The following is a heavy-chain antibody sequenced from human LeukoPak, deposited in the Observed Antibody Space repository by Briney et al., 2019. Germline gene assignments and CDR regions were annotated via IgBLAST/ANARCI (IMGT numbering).Heavy chain of an antibody. CDR2: ISSSSSTI. J-gene: IGHJ2*01. D-gene: IGHD3-10*01. V-gene: IGHV3-48*04. Sequence: GGSLRLSCAASGFTFSSYAMSWVRQAPGKGLEWVSYISSSSSTIYYADSVKGRFTISRDNAKNPLYLQMNSLRAEDTAVYFCARGKDSNGSGTYYNIDWYFDLWGRGTLVTVSS. CDR1: GFTFSSYA. CDR3: ARGKDSNGSGTYYNIDWYFDL.